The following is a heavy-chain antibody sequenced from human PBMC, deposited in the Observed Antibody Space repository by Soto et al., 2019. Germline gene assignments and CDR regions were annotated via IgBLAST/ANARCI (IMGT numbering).Heavy chain of an antibody. V-gene: IGHV4-31*03. CDR2: IYYSGST. D-gene: IGHD3-10*01. Sequence: QVQLQESGPGLVKPSQTLSLTCTVSGGSISSGGYYWSWIRQHPGKGLEWIGYIYYSGSTYYNPSLKSRVTISVDTSKNQFSLKLSSVTAADTAVYYCARVSAGTYYYCSGSLIFDYWGQGTLVTVSS. CDR3: ARVSAGTYYYCSGSLIFDY. CDR1: GGSISSGGYY. J-gene: IGHJ4*02.